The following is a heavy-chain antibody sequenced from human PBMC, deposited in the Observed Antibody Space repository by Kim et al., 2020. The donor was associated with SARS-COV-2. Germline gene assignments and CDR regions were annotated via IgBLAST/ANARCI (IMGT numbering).Heavy chain of an antibody. CDR1: GGSISSNY. CDR3: ARSRDYGGRLDS. D-gene: IGHD4-17*01. CDR2: IYYSGNT. Sequence: SETLSLTCSVSGGSISSNYWSWMRQPPGKGLEWVGYIYYSGNTHYNPSLKSRVTISIDTSKTQFSLKLTSVTAADTAMYYCARSRDYGGRLDSWGQGTLVTVSS. V-gene: IGHV4-59*01. J-gene: IGHJ4*02.